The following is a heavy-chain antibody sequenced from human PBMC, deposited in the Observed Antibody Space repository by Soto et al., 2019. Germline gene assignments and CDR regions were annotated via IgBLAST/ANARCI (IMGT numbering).Heavy chain of an antibody. Sequence: QLHLVQSGAVVKKPGASVTVSCSASGYPVTAYYMHWVRQAPGRGLEWMGGINPATGAAKYTQTFQGRVTLARYTSTSTGFMEPSGLTTEDTAVFYCARGGGVGVAGSAAFDMWGQGTLVTVSS. V-gene: IGHV1-2*02. CDR3: ARGGGVGVAGSAAFDM. J-gene: IGHJ3*02. CDR2: INPATGAA. CDR1: GYPVTAYY. D-gene: IGHD3-3*01.